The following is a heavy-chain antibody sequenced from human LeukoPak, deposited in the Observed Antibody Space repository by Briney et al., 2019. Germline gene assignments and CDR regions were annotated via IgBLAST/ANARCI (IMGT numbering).Heavy chain of an antibody. CDR2: MNPNSGNT. CDR1: GYTFTSYD. V-gene: IGHV1-8*03. J-gene: IGHJ5*02. Sequence: GSVKVSCKAPGYTFTSYDINWVRQATGQGLEWMGWMNPNSGNTGYAQKFQGRVTITRNTSISTAYMELSSLRSEDTAVYYCARSSYYYDSSGPGNWFDPWGQGTLVTVSS. D-gene: IGHD3-22*01. CDR3: ARSSYYYDSSGPGNWFDP.